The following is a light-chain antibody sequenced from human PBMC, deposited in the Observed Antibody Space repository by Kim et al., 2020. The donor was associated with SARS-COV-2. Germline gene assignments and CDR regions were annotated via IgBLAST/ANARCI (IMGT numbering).Light chain of an antibody. V-gene: IGKV1-9*01. J-gene: IGKJ1*01. Sequence: IQLTQSPSSLSASVGDRVTITCRASQGISSYLAWYQQTPGKAPKHLIYAASTLQSGGPSRFSGSGYGTDFTLTISNLRPEDFATFYCRRIKSYPWTFGQGSKGDIK. CDR3: RRIKSYPWT. CDR2: AAS. CDR1: QGISSY.